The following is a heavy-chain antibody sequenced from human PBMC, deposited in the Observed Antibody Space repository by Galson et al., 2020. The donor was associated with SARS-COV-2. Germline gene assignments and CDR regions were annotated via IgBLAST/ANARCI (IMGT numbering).Heavy chain of an antibody. V-gene: IGHV3-23*01. CDR2: TRGGGDST. D-gene: IGHD1-26*01. Sequence: GESLKISCAASGFTFNNFAMSWVRQAPGKGLEWVSTTRGGGDSTHYAGSVKGRFTSSRDNSKNTLSLQMNSLRAGDTAVYYCARDLGGSGTYDYWGQGTLVTVSS. J-gene: IGHJ4*02. CDR3: ARDLGGSGTYDY. CDR1: GFTFNNFA.